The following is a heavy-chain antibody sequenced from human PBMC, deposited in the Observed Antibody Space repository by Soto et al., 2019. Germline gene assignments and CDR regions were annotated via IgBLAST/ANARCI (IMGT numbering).Heavy chain of an antibody. V-gene: IGHV3-23*01. CDR1: GLNFISYG. D-gene: IGHD6-13*01. J-gene: IGHJ4*02. CDR2: ISGSGSVT. Sequence: PGGSLRLSCAASGLNFISYGLILFRHAPGKGLEWVSDISGSGSVTNYADSVKGRFTISRDNSNNTLTLQMDSLRAEDTAVYYCAEGGVAAARGYFDHWGQGTRVTVSS. CDR3: AEGGVAAARGYFDH.